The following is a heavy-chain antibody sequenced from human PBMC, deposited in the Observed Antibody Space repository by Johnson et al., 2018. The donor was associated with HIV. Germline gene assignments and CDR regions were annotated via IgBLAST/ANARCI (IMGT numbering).Heavy chain of an antibody. Sequence: VQLVESGGGVVQPGRSLRLSCAASGLTLSSYVMHWVRQAPGKGLEHISAISSNGGSTYYANSVKGRFTISRDNSKNTLYLQMNSLRAEDTALYYCAKDRRSHYGDYESGAFDIWGQGTMVTVSS. CDR1: GLTLSSYV. D-gene: IGHD4-17*01. CDR3: AKDRRSHYGDYESGAFDI. J-gene: IGHJ3*02. V-gene: IGHV3-64*01. CDR2: ISSNGGST.